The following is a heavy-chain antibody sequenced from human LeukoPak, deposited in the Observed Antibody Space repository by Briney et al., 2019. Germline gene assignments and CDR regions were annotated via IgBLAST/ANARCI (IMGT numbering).Heavy chain of an antibody. J-gene: IGHJ1*01. Sequence: GGSLRLSCAASGFTFSSYAMSWVRQAPGKGLEWVSAISGSGGSTHYADSVKGRFTISRDKSKNTLSLQMNSLRAEDTAVYYCAQQVGYCSSGSCYFTYWGQGTLVTVSS. V-gene: IGHV3-23*01. CDR2: ISGSGGST. D-gene: IGHD2-15*01. CDR1: GFTFSSYA. CDR3: AQQVGYCSSGSCYFTY.